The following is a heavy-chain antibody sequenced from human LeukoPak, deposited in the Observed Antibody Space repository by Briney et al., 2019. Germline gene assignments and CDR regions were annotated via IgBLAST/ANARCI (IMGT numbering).Heavy chain of an antibody. CDR1: GFTFSTFA. Sequence: PGGSLRLSCAASGFTFSTFAVIWVRHPPGKGLEWVSSIFPSGGEIHYADSVRGRFTISRDNSKSTLSLQMNSLRAEDTAIYYCATYRQVLLPFESWGQGTLVTVSS. J-gene: IGHJ4*02. CDR3: ATYRQVLLPFES. D-gene: IGHD4-11*01. CDR2: IFPSGGEI. V-gene: IGHV3-23*01.